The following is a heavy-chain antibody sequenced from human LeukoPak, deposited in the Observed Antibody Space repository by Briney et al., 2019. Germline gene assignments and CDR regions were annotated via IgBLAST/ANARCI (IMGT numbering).Heavy chain of an antibody. CDR1: GGSISSGGYY. J-gene: IGHJ6*02. CDR3: ARGRKGSYGSRGYYYGMDA. V-gene: IGHV4-39*07. Sequence: PSETLSLTCTVSGGSISSGGYYWSWIRQHPGKGLEWIGEINHSGSTNYNPSLKSRVTISVDTSKNQFSLKLSSVTAADTAVYYCARGRKGSYGSRGYYYGMDAWGQGTTVTVSS. CDR2: INHSGST. D-gene: IGHD1-14*01.